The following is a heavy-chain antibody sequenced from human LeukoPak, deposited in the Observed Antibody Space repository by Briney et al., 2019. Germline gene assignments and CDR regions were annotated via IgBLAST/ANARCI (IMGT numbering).Heavy chain of an antibody. CDR1: GGSFSSDDYY. V-gene: IGHV4-30-4*02. CDR3: AREMASSSAFDI. Sequence: SETLSLTCTVSGGSFSSDDYYWSWIRQSPGKGLEWIGYIYYSGRTYYNPSLKNRVTISVDTSKNQFSLKLSSVTAADTAIYYCAREMASSSAFDIWGQGTMVTVSS. CDR2: IYYSGRT. J-gene: IGHJ3*02. D-gene: IGHD5-24*01.